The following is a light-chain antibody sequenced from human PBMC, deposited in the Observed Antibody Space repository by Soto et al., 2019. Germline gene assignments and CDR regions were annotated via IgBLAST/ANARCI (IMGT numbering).Light chain of an antibody. J-gene: IGKJ1*01. Sequence: EIVLTQSPGTLSLSPGERATLSCRASQSVSSSYLAWYQQKPGQAPRLLIYGESSRATGIPDRFSGSGSGTDFILTISRLESEDFAVYYCQQYGSSRWTFGQGTKVEIK. CDR1: QSVSSSY. V-gene: IGKV3-20*01. CDR2: GES. CDR3: QQYGSSRWT.